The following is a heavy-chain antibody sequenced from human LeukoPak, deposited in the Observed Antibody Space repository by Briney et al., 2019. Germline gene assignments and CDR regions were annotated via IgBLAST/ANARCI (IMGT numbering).Heavy chain of an antibody. D-gene: IGHD3-10*01. CDR1: GGSISSYY. CDR2: VYYSGST. J-gene: IGHJ4*02. CDR3: ARRRSGYGAGLYDY. Sequence: SETLSLTCTVSGGSISSYYWSWIRQPPGKGLEWIGYVYYSGSTNYNPSLKSRVTMSVDTAKNQFSLNLSSVTAADTAVYYCARRRSGYGAGLYDYWGQGTLVTVSS. V-gene: IGHV4-59*01.